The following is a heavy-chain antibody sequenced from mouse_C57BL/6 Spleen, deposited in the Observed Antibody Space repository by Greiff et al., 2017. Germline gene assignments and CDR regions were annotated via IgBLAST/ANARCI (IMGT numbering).Heavy chain of an antibody. J-gene: IGHJ4*01. CDR3: ARRDYAMDY. V-gene: IGHV5-17*01. Sequence: EVQGVESGGGLVKPGGSLKLSCAASGFTFSDYGMHWVRQAPEKGLEWVAYISSGSSTIYYADPVTGRFTISRDNAKNTLFLQVTSLRSEDTAMYYCARRDYAMDYWGQGTSVTVSA. CDR2: ISSGSSTI. CDR1: GFTFSDYG.